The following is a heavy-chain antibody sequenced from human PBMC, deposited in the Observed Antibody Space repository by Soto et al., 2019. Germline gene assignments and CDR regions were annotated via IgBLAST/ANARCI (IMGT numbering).Heavy chain of an antibody. J-gene: IGHJ6*02. CDR2: IRSKANSYAT. CDR1: GFTFSGSA. D-gene: IGHD6-13*01. V-gene: IGHV3-73*02. Sequence: EVQLVESGGGLVQPGGSLKLSCAASGFTFSGSAMHWVRQASGKGLEWVGRIRSKANSYATAYAALVKGRFTISRDDSKNTAYLQMNSLKTEDTAVYYCTRQEIAAAIYYYYGMDVWGQGTKVTVSS. CDR3: TRQEIAAAIYYYYGMDV.